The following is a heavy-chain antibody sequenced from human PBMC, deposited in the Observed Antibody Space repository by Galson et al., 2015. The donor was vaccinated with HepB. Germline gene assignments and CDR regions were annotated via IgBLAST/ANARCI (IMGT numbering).Heavy chain of an antibody. CDR2: ISAYNGNT. D-gene: IGHD3-16*01. CDR1: GYTFTSYG. Sequence: SVKVSCKASGYTFTSYGISWVRQAPEQGLEWMGWISAYNGNTNYAQKLQGRVTMTTDTSTSTAYMELRSLRSDDTAVYYCARGPGYDYVWGSNYRLHYYGMDVWGQGTTVTVSS. CDR3: ARGPGYDYVWGSNYRLHYYGMDV. J-gene: IGHJ6*02. V-gene: IGHV1-18*01.